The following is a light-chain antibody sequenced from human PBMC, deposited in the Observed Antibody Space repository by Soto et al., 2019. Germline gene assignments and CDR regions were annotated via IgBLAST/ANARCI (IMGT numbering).Light chain of an antibody. CDR1: QSVSSN. CDR2: GAS. V-gene: IGKV3-15*01. Sequence: EIVMTQSPANLSVSPGERATLSCRASQSVSSNLAWYQQKPGQGPRLLIYGASTRATSIPARFSGSGSGTEFTLTINSRQSEDFAVYYCQQYNKLPPYTFGQGTKLEIK. CDR3: QQYNKLPPYT. J-gene: IGKJ2*01.